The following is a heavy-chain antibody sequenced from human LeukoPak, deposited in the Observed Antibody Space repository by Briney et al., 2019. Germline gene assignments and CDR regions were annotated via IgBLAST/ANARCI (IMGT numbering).Heavy chain of an antibody. J-gene: IGHJ4*02. CDR1: GFTVSSNY. V-gene: IGHV3-66*01. CDR2: IYSGGST. Sequence: PGGSLRLSCAASGFTVSSNYMSWVRQAPGKGLECVSVIYSGGSTYYADSVKGRFTISRDNSKNTLYLQMNSLRAEDTAVYYCARERGSGWPSYYFDYWGQGTLVTVSS. D-gene: IGHD6-19*01. CDR3: ARERGSGWPSYYFDY.